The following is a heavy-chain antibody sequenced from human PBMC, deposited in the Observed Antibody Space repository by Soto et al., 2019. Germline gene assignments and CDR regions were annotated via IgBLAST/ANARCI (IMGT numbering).Heavy chain of an antibody. J-gene: IGHJ6*02. CDR3: ARTMDYYGSGSYNRLDYYYYGMDV. Sequence: GASVKVSCKASGGTFSSYAISWVRQAPGQGLEWMGGIIPIFGTANYAQKFQGRVTITADESTSTAYMELSSLRSEDTAVYYCARTMDYYGSGSYNRLDYYYYGMDVWGQGTTVTVSS. CDR2: IIPIFGTA. V-gene: IGHV1-69*13. CDR1: GGTFSSYA. D-gene: IGHD3-10*01.